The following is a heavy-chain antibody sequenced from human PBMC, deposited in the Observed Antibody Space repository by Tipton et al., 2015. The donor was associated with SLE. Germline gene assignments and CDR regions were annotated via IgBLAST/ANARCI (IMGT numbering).Heavy chain of an antibody. CDR2: INHSGST. V-gene: IGHV4-39*07. CDR1: GGSISSSSYY. CDR3: AGAPSGGSSIAARPNWFDP. D-gene: IGHD6-6*01. Sequence: TLSLTCTVSGGSISSSSYYWSWIRQPPGKGLEWSGEINHSGSTNYNPSLKSRVTISVDTSKNQFSLKLSSVTAADTAVYYCAGAPSGGSSIAARPNWFDPWGQGTLVTVSS. J-gene: IGHJ5*02.